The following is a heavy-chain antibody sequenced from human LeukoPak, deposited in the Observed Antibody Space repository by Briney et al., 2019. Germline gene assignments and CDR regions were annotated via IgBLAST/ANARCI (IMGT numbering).Heavy chain of an antibody. Sequence: GASVKVSCKASGYTFTGYYMHWVRQAPGQGLEWMGWINPNSGGTNYAQKFQGRVTMTRDTSISTAYMELSRLRSDETAVYYCARDVGEYCSSTNCYASHYWGQGTLVTVSP. J-gene: IGHJ4*02. CDR1: GYTFTGYY. CDR3: ARDVGEYCSSTNCYASHY. V-gene: IGHV1-2*02. CDR2: INPNSGGT. D-gene: IGHD2-2*01.